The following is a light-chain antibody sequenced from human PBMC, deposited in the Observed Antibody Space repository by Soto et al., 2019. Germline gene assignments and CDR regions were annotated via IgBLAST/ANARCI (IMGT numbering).Light chain of an antibody. CDR1: QSVNAN. V-gene: IGKV3-15*01. CDR3: QQYNTWLCT. Sequence: EVVMTQSPATLSVSPGERATLSCRASQSVNANLAWYQQKPGQAPRLLIHGASNRATGIPARFSGSVFGTEFLLTISSLKAEDFAVYYCQQYNTWLCTFGQGTKVEI. CDR2: GAS. J-gene: IGKJ1*01.